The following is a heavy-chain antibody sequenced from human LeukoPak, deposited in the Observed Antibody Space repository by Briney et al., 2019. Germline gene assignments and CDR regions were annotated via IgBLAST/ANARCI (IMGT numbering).Heavy chain of an antibody. CDR3: ARDLSTGGASDY. CDR1: GFTFSSYA. D-gene: IGHD3-16*01. J-gene: IGHJ4*02. CDR2: ISSSSTYI. Sequence: KTGGSLRLSCAASGFTFSSYALSWVRQAPGKGLEWVSTISSSSTYIYYADSEKGRITISRDNAKNSLSLQMNSLRAEDTAVYYCARDLSTGGASDYWGQGTLVTVSS. V-gene: IGHV3-21*01.